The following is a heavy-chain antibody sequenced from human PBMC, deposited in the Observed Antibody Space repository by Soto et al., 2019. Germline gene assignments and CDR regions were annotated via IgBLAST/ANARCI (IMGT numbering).Heavy chain of an antibody. V-gene: IGHV4-39*02. CDR1: GGSISSSTYH. Sequence: QLQLQESGPGLVKSSATLSLTCTVSGGSISSSTYHWAWIRQPPGKGLEWIASIYYTGTTYYSPSLKSRVTISVDTSKNHFSLKLSSVTAADTAVYYCSRERESASEHWGQGTLVTVSS. J-gene: IGHJ4*02. CDR2: IYYTGTT. CDR3: SRERESASEH.